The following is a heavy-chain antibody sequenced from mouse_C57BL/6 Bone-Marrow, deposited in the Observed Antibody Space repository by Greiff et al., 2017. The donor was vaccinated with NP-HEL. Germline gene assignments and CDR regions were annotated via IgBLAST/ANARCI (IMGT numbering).Heavy chain of an antibody. V-gene: IGHV1-69*01. CDR1: GYTFTSYW. J-gene: IGHJ4*01. D-gene: IGHD4-1*01. CDR3: ARPNWDGPYAMDY. Sequence: QVQLQQPGAELVMPGASVKLSCKASGYTFTSYWMHWVKQRPGQGLEWIGEIDPSDSYTNYNQKFKGKSTLTVDKSSSTAYMQLSSLTSEDSAVYYCARPNWDGPYAMDYWGQGTSVTVSS. CDR2: IDPSDSYT.